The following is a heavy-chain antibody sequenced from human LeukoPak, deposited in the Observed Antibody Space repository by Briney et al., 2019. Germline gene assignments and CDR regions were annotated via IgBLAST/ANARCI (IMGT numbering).Heavy chain of an antibody. CDR3: ARHDGD. J-gene: IGHJ4*02. CDR2: IYYSEST. D-gene: IGHD4-17*01. V-gene: IGHV4-59*08. Sequence: PSETLSLTCTVSGGSISGNYWSWIRQPPGKGLEWIGYIYYSESTNYNPSLNPSLKCQVTISVDTSKNQFALKLSSVTAADTAVYYCARHDGDWGQGILVTVSS. CDR1: GGSISGNY.